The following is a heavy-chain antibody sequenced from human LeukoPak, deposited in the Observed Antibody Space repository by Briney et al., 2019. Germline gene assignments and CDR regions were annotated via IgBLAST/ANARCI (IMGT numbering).Heavy chain of an antibody. CDR2: INPTTGDT. J-gene: IGHJ3*02. Sequence: ASVKVSCNASGYTFTLYYMHWVRQAPGQGLVWRGIINPTTGDTTYAQKFHGRLTMTRDMSTSTVYMELSSLTSEDTAVFYCARYGFSTVWQGGWHAFDIWGQGTVVTVSS. CDR1: GYTFTLYY. V-gene: IGHV1-46*01. CDR3: ARYGFSTVWQGGWHAFDI. D-gene: IGHD6-13*01.